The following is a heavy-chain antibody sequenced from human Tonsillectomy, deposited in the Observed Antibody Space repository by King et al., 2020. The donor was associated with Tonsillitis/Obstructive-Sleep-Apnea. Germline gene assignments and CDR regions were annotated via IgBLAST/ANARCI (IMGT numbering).Heavy chain of an antibody. CDR2: IYYSGST. J-gene: IGHJ3*02. CDR3: ARGIRGDNDAFDI. D-gene: IGHD3-10*01. CDR1: GGSISSYY. V-gene: IGHV4-59*01. Sequence: QLQESGPGLVKPSETLSLTCTVSGGSISSYYWSWIRQPPGKGLEGIGYIYYSGSTNYNPSLKSRVTISVDTSKNQFSPKVGSVTAADTAVYYCARGIRGDNDAFDIWGQGTMVTVSS.